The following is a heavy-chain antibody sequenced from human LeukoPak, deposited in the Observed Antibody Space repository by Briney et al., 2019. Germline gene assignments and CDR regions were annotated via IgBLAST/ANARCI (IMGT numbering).Heavy chain of an antibody. J-gene: IGHJ5*02. CDR3: ARHASPQFKWFDP. V-gene: IGHV4-59*08. CDR2: IYYSGST. CDR1: SGSMTNYY. Sequence: PSETLSLTCSVSSGSMTNYYWTWIRQSPGEGLEWIGYIYYSGSTNYNPSLKSRVTISVDASKNQFSLSLTSVTAADTAVYYCARHASPQFKWFDPWGQGTLVTVSS.